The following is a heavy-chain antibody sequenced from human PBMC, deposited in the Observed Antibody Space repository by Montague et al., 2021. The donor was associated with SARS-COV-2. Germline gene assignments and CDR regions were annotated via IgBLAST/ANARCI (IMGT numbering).Heavy chain of an antibody. J-gene: IGHJ4*02. CDR2: INHSGST. V-gene: IGHV4-34*01. D-gene: IGHD2-15*01. Sequence: SETLSLTCAVYGGSFSGYYWSWIRHPPGKGLEWIGEINHSGSTNYNPSLKSRVTISVDTSKNQFSLKLSSVTAADTAVYYCARGSVDIVVVVAAKPPYFDYWGQGTLVTVSS. CDR3: ARGSVDIVVVVAAKPPYFDY. CDR1: GGSFSGYY.